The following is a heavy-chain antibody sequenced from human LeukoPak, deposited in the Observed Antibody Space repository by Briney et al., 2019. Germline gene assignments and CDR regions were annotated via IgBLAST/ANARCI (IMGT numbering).Heavy chain of an antibody. CDR1: GFTFSSYG. V-gene: IGHV3-30*03. CDR3: ARDSSDYDFWSYYYGMDV. J-gene: IGHJ6*02. Sequence: PGGSLRLSCAASGFTFSSYGMHWVRQAPGKGLEWVAVISYDGSNKYYADSVKGRFTISRDNSKNTLYLQMNSLRAEDTAVYYCARDSSDYDFWSYYYGMDVWGQGTTVTVSS. D-gene: IGHD3-3*01. CDR2: ISYDGSNK.